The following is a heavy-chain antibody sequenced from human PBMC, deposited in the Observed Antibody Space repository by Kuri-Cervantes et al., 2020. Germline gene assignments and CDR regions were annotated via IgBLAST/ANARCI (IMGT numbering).Heavy chain of an antibody. CDR1: GYTLTELS. CDR3: ATDGYGSGSGDTFDI. Sequence: ASVKVSCKVSGYTLTELSMHWVRQAPGKGLEWMGGFDPEDGETIYAQKFQGRVTVTEDTSTDTAYMELSSLRSEDTAVYYCATDGYGSGSGDTFDIWGQGTMVTRLL. CDR2: FDPEDGET. J-gene: IGHJ3*02. V-gene: IGHV1-24*01. D-gene: IGHD3-10*01.